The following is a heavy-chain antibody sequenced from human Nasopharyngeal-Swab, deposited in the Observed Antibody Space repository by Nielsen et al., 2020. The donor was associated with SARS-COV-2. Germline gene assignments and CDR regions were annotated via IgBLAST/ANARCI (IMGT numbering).Heavy chain of an antibody. CDR3: ARGGPLLRYFPRNWFDP. Sequence: WIRQPPGKGLEWIGEINHSGSTNYNPSLRSRVTISVDTSKNQFSLKLSSVTAADTAVYYCARGGPLLRYFPRNWFDPWGQGTLVTASS. V-gene: IGHV4-34*01. J-gene: IGHJ5*02. CDR2: INHSGST. D-gene: IGHD3-9*01.